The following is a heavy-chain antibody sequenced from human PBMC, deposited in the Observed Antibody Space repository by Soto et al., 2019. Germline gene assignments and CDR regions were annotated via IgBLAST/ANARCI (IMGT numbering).Heavy chain of an antibody. CDR1: GFSLSTSGVG. CDR3: AHGAWGGYYLYYFDY. D-gene: IGHD3-3*01. Sequence: SGPTLVNPPQTLTLTCTFSGFSLSTSGVGVGWIRQPPGKALEWLALIYWNDDKRYSPSLKSRLTITKDSSKNQAVLTMTNMDPVDTATYYCAHGAWGGYYLYYFDYWGQGTLVTVSS. CDR2: IYWNDDK. V-gene: IGHV2-5*01. J-gene: IGHJ4*02.